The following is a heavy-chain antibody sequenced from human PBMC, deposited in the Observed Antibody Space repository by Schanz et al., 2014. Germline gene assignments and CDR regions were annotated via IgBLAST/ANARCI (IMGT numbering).Heavy chain of an antibody. Sequence: EVQLVESGGGVVRPGGSLRLSCAASGFTFSGYAMSWVRQAPGKGLEWVSAINGNGGITYYADPVKGRFTISRDNSKNTLYVQMNSLRVDDTAVYYCASSRTRYCSSTSCVPGAFDFWGQGTLVTVSS. CDR3: ASSRTRYCSSTSCVPGAFDF. CDR2: INGNGGIT. D-gene: IGHD2-2*01. CDR1: GFTFSGYA. J-gene: IGHJ3*01. V-gene: IGHV3-23*04.